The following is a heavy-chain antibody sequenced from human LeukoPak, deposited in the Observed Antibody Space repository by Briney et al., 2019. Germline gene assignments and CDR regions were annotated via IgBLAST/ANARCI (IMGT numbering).Heavy chain of an antibody. J-gene: IGHJ4*02. CDR2: FDPEDGET. CDR3: ATSLPANWNYLYDY. CDR1: GYTLTELS. D-gene: IGHD1-7*01. V-gene: IGHV1-24*01. Sequence: ASVKVSCKVSGYTLTELSMHWVRQAPGKGLEWMGGFDPEDGETIYAQKFQGRVTMTEDTSTDTAYMELSSLRSEDTAVYYCATSLPANWNYLYDYWGQGTLVTVSS.